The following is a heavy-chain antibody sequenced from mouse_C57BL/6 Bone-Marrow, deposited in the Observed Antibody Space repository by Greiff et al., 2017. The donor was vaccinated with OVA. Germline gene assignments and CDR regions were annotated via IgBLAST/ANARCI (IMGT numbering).Heavy chain of an antibody. D-gene: IGHD2-5*01. J-gene: IGHJ4*01. V-gene: IGHV1-66*01. CDR2: IYPGSVNT. Sequence: VQLQESGPELVKPGASVKISCKASGYSFTIYYIHWVKQRPGQGLEWIGWIYPGSVNTKYNEKFKGKATLTADTSSSTAYMQLSSLTSEDSAVYDLARSNFGGFAIDFGGQGTSGTGS. CDR1: GYSFTIYY. CDR3: ARSNFGGFAIDF.